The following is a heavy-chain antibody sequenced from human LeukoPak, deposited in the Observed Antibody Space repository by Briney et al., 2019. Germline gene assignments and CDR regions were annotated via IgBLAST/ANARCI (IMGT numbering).Heavy chain of an antibody. CDR2: FDPEDGET. CDR1: GYTLTELS. D-gene: IGHD6-19*01. J-gene: IGHJ4*02. CDR3: ATETYGSGWYAFDY. V-gene: IGHV1-24*01. Sequence: ASVKVSCKVSGYTLTELSMHWVRQAPGKGLEWMGGFDPEDGETIYAQKFQGRVTMTEDTSTDTAYMELSSLRSEDTAVYYCATETYGSGWYAFDYWGQGTLVTVSS.